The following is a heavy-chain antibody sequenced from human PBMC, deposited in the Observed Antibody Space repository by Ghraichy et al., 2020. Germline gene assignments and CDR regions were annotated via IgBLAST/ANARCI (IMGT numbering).Heavy chain of an antibody. J-gene: IGHJ4*02. CDR3: ARSTGDEGYYFDY. CDR2: IYYSGST. Sequence: SETLSLTCTVSGGSISSYYWSWIRQPPGKGLEWIGYIYYSGSTNYNPSLKSRVTISVDTSKNQFSLKLSSVTAADTAVYYCARSTGDEGYYFDYWGQGTLVTVSS. CDR1: GGSISSYY. D-gene: IGHD7-27*01. V-gene: IGHV4-59*01.